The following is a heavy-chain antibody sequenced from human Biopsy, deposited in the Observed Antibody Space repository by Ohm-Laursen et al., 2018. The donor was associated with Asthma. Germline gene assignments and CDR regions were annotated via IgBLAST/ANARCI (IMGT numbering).Heavy chain of an antibody. D-gene: IGHD4-17*01. CDR1: RGYIRSYDHH. Sequence: SQTLSLTCTHSRGYIRSYDHHLAWIRHPPRKGLEWIGSGFYSGTTHYSPSLARRVSISVDTSMNQFSMTLRSVTAADTAVYFCARVASYGDIYFAIDVWGPGTTVSV. CDR3: ARVASYGDIYFAIDV. CDR2: GFYSGTT. V-gene: IGHV4-30-4*01. J-gene: IGHJ6*02.